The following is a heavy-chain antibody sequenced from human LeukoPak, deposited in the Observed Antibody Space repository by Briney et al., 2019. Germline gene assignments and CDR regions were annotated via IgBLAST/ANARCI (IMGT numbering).Heavy chain of an antibody. J-gene: IGHJ4*02. V-gene: IGHV3-7*01. CDR1: GFTFRSYW. Sequence: PGGSLRLSCAASGFTFRSYWMSWVRQAPGKGLEWVANIKQDGSEKNYVDSVKGQFTISRDNAKNSLYLQMNSLSLEDTAVYYCARDEPMGSYWGQGTLVTVSS. CDR3: ARDEPMGSY. D-gene: IGHD3-10*01. CDR2: IKQDGSEK.